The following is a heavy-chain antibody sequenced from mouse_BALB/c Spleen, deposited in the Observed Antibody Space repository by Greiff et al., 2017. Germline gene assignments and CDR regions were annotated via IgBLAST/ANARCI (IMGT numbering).Heavy chain of an antibody. V-gene: IGHV3-8*02. Sequence: EVKLVESGPSLVKPSQTLSLTCSVTGDSITSGYWNWIRKFPGNKLEYMGYISYSGSTYYNPSLKSRISITRDTSKNQYYLQLNSVTTEDTATYYCARAPYRYDYAMDYWGQGTSVTVSS. CDR2: ISYSGST. CDR3: ARAPYRYDYAMDY. J-gene: IGHJ4*01. CDR1: GDSITSGY. D-gene: IGHD2-14*01.